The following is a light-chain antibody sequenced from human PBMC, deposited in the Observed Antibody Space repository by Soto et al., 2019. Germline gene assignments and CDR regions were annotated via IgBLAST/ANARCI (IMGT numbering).Light chain of an antibody. CDR3: QQYYGLPPLT. CDR1: QNITNN. Sequence: DIQMTQSPSSLSASIGDRVTITFQATQNITNNLSWYHQKPGKAPNLLIYHASKLAKGVTSRFSGSGSGTDFSFIITSLQREDLATYYCQQYYGLPPLTFGQGTRLEIK. V-gene: IGKV1-33*01. J-gene: IGKJ5*01. CDR2: HAS.